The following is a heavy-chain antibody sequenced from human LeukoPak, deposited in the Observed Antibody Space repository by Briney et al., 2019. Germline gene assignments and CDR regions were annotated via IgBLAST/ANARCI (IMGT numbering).Heavy chain of an antibody. D-gene: IGHD3-22*01. CDR2: IYTSGST. J-gene: IGHJ3*02. Sequence: SETLSLTCTVSGGSISSGSYYWSWIRQPAGKGLEWIGRIYTSGSTNYNPSLKSRVTISVDTSKNQFSLKLSSVTAADTAVYYCARYKGYYDSSGYLYDAFDIWGQGTMVTVSS. V-gene: IGHV4-61*02. CDR3: ARYKGYYDSSGYLYDAFDI. CDR1: GGSISSGSYY.